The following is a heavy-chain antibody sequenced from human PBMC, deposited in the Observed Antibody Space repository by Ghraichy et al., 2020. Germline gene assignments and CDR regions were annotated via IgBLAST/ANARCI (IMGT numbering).Heavy chain of an antibody. Sequence: GGSLRLSCAASGFTFSSYSMNWVRQAPGKGLEWVSSISSGSIYIFYADSVKGRFTISRDNAKNSLYLQMNSLRGEDTAMYYCTREIGRFDPWGQGTLVTVSS. CDR2: ISSGSIYI. V-gene: IGHV3-21*01. CDR3: TREIGRFDP. D-gene: IGHD3-10*01. J-gene: IGHJ5*02. CDR1: GFTFSSYS.